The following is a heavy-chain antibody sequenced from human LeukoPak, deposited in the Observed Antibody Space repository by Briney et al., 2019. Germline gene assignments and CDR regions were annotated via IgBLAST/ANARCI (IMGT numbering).Heavy chain of an antibody. CDR1: GFTFGDYA. V-gene: IGHV3-49*03. D-gene: IGHD3-22*01. CDR2: IRSKAYGGTT. CDR3: TRERITMIVVVTPGDY. Sequence: GGSLRLSCTASGFTFGDYAMSWFRQAPGKGLEWVGFIRSKAYGGTTEYAASVKGRFTISRDDSKSIAYLQMNSLKTEDTAVYYCTRERITMIVVVTPGDYWGQGTLVTVSS. J-gene: IGHJ4*02.